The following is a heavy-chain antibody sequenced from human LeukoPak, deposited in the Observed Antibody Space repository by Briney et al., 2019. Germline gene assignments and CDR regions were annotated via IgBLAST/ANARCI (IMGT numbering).Heavy chain of an antibody. Sequence: PGVTLCLSSAASGFTFCCFAMNWVPPAPGRGLVGGSSISGSGYTTHYADSVQGRFTISRDNSNNTLYLQMNSLRVEDTAVYYCAKDMSSDWYGGPDYWGQGTLVTVSS. CDR2: ISGSGYTT. D-gene: IGHD3-10*01. V-gene: IGHV3-23*01. CDR1: GFTFCCFA. CDR3: AKDMSSDWYGGPDY. J-gene: IGHJ4*02.